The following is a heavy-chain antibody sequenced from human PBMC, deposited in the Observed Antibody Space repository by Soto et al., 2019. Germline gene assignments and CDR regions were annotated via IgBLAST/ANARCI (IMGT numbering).Heavy chain of an antibody. CDR3: AIDSGYGRYFDY. CDR1: GGSISSYY. Sequence: SETLSLTCTVSGGSISSYYWSWIRQPPGKGLEWIGYIYYSGSTNYNPSLKSRVTISVDTSKNQFSLKLSSVTAADTAVYYCAIDSGYGRYFDYWGQGTLVTVSS. D-gene: IGHD5-12*01. CDR2: IYYSGST. V-gene: IGHV4-59*01. J-gene: IGHJ4*02.